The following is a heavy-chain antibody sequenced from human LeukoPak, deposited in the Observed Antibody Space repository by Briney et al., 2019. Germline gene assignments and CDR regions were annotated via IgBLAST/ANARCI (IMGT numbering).Heavy chain of an antibody. CDR3: ARVVCTNGVCYLDY. J-gene: IGHJ4*02. V-gene: IGHV4-59*01. CDR2: IYYSGST. CDR1: GGSFSGYY. Sequence: PSETLSLTCAVYGGSFSGYYWSWIRQPPGKGLEWIGYIYYSGSTNYNPSLKSRVTISVDTSKNQFSLKLSSVTAADTAVYYCARVVCTNGVCYLDYWGQGTLVTVSS. D-gene: IGHD2-8*01.